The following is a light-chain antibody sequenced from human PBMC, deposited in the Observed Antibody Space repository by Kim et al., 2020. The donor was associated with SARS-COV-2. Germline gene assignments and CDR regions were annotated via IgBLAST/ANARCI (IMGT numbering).Light chain of an antibody. V-gene: IGLV3-1*01. CDR3: QAWDST. CDR2: QDS. CDR1: KLGDKY. J-gene: IGLJ2*01. Sequence: SYELTQPPSVSVSPGQTASITCSGDKLGDKYACWYQQKSGQSPVLVIYQDSKRPSGIPERFSGSNSGNTATLTISGTQAMDEADYYCQAWDSTFGGGTQLTVL.